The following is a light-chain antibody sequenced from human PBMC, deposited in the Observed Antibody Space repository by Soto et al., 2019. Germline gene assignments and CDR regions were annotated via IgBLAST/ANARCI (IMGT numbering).Light chain of an antibody. CDR2: DES. CDR3: QKYNNWPQT. CDR1: QSLRSS. J-gene: IGKJ1*01. Sequence: DTIMTRSPDTLSFSLGDSATLSCRASQSLRSSLAWYQQKTGQAPRLLIYDESTRATGIPARLSGSGSGTDLNLTISGLQSEDFAVYYCQKYNNWPQTCGQGTKVDIK. V-gene: IGKV3-15*01.